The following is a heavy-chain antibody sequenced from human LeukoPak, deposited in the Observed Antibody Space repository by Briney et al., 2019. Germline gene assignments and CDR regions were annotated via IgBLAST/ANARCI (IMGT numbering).Heavy chain of an antibody. J-gene: IGHJ6*03. CDR3: AKGELCSGGNCKAYYYYYMDV. D-gene: IGHD2-15*01. Sequence: PGGSLRLSCAASGFTFSTYAMSWVRQAPGKGLEWVSVLSGSGGSSYYADSVKGRFTISRDNSKNTLYLQMHSLRAEDTAIYYCAKGELCSGGNCKAYYYYYMDVWGKGTTVTVSS. V-gene: IGHV3-23*01. CDR1: GFTFSTYA. CDR2: LSGSGGSS.